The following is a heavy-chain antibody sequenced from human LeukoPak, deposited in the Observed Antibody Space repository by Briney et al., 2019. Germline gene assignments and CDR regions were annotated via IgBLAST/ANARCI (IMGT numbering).Heavy chain of an antibody. J-gene: IGHJ4*02. CDR1: GYTYTSYD. CDR2: MNPNSGNT. CDR3: AREDYYDSIVDY. V-gene: IGHV1-8*01. Sequence: ASVKVSCKASGYTYTSYDINWVRQATGQGLEWMGWMNPNSGNTGYAQKFQGRVTMTRNTSISTAYMELSSLRSEDTAVYYCAREDYYDSIVDYWGQGTLVTVSS. D-gene: IGHD3-22*01.